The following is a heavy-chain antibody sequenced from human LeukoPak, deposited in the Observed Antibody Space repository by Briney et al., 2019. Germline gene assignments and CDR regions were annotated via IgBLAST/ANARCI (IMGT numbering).Heavy chain of an antibody. Sequence: PGESLKISCKGSGYSFTSYWIGWVRQMPGKGLEWMGIIYPGDSDTRYSPSFQGQVTISADKSISTAYLQGSSLKASDTAMYYCARYPYDSSGYYPYYFDYWGQGTLVTVSS. D-gene: IGHD3-22*01. CDR2: IYPGDSDT. J-gene: IGHJ4*02. V-gene: IGHV5-51*01. CDR1: GYSFTSYW. CDR3: ARYPYDSSGYYPYYFDY.